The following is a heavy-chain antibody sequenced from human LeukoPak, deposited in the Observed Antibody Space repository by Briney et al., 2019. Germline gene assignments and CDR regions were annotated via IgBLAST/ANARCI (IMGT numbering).Heavy chain of an antibody. J-gene: IGHJ4*02. CDR2: IYGVDST. Sequence: PGGSLRLSCAASRFTVSSNYMSWVRQAPGKGLEWVSVIYGVDSTYYADSVKGRFTISRDNSKNTLYLQMNSLRAEDTAVYYCARDGWSTYYDILTGYFDYWGQGTLVTVFS. CDR1: RFTVSSNY. V-gene: IGHV3-53*01. D-gene: IGHD3-9*01. CDR3: ARDGWSTYYDILTGYFDY.